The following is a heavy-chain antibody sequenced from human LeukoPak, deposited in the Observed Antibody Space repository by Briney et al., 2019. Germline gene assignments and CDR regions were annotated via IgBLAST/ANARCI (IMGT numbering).Heavy chain of an antibody. V-gene: IGHV1-18*01. Sequence: ASVKVSCKASGYTFTSYGISWVRQAPGQGLEWMGWISAYNGNTNYAQKLQGRVTMTTDTSTSTAYMELRSLRAEDTAVYYCARVWSITIFAFDIWGQGTMVTVSS. CDR3: ARVWSITIFAFDI. D-gene: IGHD3-3*01. CDR1: GYTFTSYG. CDR2: ISAYNGNT. J-gene: IGHJ3*02.